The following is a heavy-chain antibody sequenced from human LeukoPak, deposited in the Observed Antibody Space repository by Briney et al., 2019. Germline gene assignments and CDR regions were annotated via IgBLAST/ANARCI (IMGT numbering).Heavy chain of an antibody. CDR1: GGSMSGYY. Sequence: SQTLSLTCTVSGGSMSGYYWSWIRQPPGKGLEWIGYIYQNGRTNYNPSLKSRVTISVDTSKNQFSLKLSSVTAADTAVYYCARGSGGVDWFDPWGQGTLVTVSS. D-gene: IGHD3-10*01. CDR3: ARGSGGVDWFDP. V-gene: IGHV4-59*01. J-gene: IGHJ5*02. CDR2: IYQNGRT.